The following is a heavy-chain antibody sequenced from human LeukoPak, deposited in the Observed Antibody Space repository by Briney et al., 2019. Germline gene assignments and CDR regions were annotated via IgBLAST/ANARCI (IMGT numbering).Heavy chain of an antibody. D-gene: IGHD2-15*01. CDR3: ARARYCSGGTCYYAFDI. CDR2: ISFDGSNK. V-gene: IGHV3-30*14. CDR1: GFTFSSYT. Sequence: GGSLRLSCAASGFTFSSYTMHWIRQAPGKGLEWVAVISFDGSNKYYADSVKGRFTISRDNSKNTLYLEMNSLRAEDTAVYYCARARYCSGGTCYYAFDIWGRGTMVTVSS. J-gene: IGHJ3*02.